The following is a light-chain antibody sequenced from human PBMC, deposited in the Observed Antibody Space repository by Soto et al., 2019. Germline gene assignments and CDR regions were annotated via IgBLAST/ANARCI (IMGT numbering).Light chain of an antibody. V-gene: IGLV1-44*01. Sequence: QSVLTQPPSASGTPGQRVTISCSGSSSNIGTNTVNWYQHLPGSAPKLLIYSSDQSPSGVPDRFSASKSCTSTALAISGLQQDEEADYYYEAWDGSLNVVLFGGGTKLTVL. CDR2: SSD. J-gene: IGLJ2*01. CDR1: SSNIGTNT. CDR3: EAWDGSLNVVL.